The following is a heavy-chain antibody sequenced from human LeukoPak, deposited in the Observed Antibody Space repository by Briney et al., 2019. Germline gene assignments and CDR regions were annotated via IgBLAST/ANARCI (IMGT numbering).Heavy chain of an antibody. D-gene: IGHD3-22*01. Sequence: GRSLRLSCAASGFTFDDYAMPWVRQAPGKGLEWVSGISWNSGSIGYADSVKGRFTISRDNSKNTLYLQMNSLRAEDTAVYYCARGYYDSSGHFDDWGQGTLVTVSS. V-gene: IGHV3-9*01. CDR3: ARGYYDSSGHFDD. J-gene: IGHJ4*02. CDR1: GFTFDDYA. CDR2: ISWNSGSI.